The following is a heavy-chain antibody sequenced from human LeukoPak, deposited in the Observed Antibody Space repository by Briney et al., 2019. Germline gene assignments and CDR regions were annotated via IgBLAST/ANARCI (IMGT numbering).Heavy chain of an antibody. CDR2: IYSNGHI. CDR3: ARRHYGSGNIDS. J-gene: IGHJ4*02. V-gene: IGHV4-39*01. Sequence: SETLSLTCSVSSDSISSSSYLWVWVRQPPGKGLEWIGDIYSNGHISYNPSLKSRAAISVDTSKNQFSLNLSSVTAADTAVYYCARRHYGSGNIDSWGQGALVTVSS. D-gene: IGHD3-10*01. CDR1: SDSISSSSYL.